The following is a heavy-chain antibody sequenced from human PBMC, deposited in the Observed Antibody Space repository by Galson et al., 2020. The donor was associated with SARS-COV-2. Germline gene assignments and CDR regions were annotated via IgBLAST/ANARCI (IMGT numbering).Heavy chain of an antibody. CDR1: GFTFSSYA. J-gene: IGHJ4*02. V-gene: IGHV3-30*03. Sequence: GGSLRLSCAASGFTFSSYAMHWVRQAPGKGLEWVAVISYDGSIEYYADSVKGRFTISRDNSKNTMYLQMNSLRVEDTAAYYCAINRALDYWGQGTLVTVSS. CDR2: ISYDGSIE. CDR3: AINRALDY.